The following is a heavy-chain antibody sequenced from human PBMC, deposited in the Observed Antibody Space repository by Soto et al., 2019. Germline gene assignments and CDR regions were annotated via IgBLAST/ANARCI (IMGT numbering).Heavy chain of an antibody. CDR3: TTDLQWLRLDTTTDY. Sequence: GGSLRLSCAASGFTFSNAWMSWVRQAPGKGLEWVGRIKSKTDGGTTDYAAPVKGRFTISRDDSKNTLYLQMNSLKTEDTAVYYCTTDLQWLRLDTTTDYWGQGTLVTVSS. J-gene: IGHJ4*02. CDR1: GFTFSNAW. V-gene: IGHV3-15*01. CDR2: IKSKTDGGTT. D-gene: IGHD5-12*01.